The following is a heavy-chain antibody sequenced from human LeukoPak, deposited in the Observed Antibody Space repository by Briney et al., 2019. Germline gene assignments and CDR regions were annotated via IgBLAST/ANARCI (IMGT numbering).Heavy chain of an antibody. Sequence: PAETLSLTCTVSGGSITTYYWSWIRQPPGKGLEWIGYMHYSGFTNFSPSLKSRVTISVDSSKNQFSLKLSSVTAAHTAVYYCARHLNELAPIEYGIDVWGQGPTVTVSS. J-gene: IGHJ6*02. V-gene: IGHV4-59*08. CDR3: ARHLNELAPIEYGIDV. CDR2: MHYSGFT. D-gene: IGHD5-24*01. CDR1: GGSITTYY.